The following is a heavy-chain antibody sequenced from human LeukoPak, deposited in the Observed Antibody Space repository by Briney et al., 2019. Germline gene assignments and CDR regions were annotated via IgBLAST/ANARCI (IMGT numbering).Heavy chain of an antibody. D-gene: IGHD1-7*01. V-gene: IGHV4-34*01. CDR3: ARVYGTSNSYMAFDY. J-gene: IGHJ4*02. CDR2: INHIRNT. CDR1: RESFSSYY. Sequence: SETLSLTCAVYRESFSSYYWTWIRQPPGKGLEWIGEINHIRNTNYNPSLKSRVTISVDTSKNQFSLKLSSVTVADTAFYYCARVYGTSNSYMAFDYWGQGTLVTVSS.